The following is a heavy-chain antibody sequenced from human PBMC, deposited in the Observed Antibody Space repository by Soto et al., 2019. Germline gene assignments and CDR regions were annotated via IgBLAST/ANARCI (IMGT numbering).Heavy chain of an antibody. CDR1: GFTLSSYA. V-gene: IGHV3-23*01. CDR3: AKGPGYYDILTGYDY. CDR2: ISGSGGST. Sequence: PGGSLRLSCAASGFTLSSYAMSWVRQAPGKGLEWVSAISGSGGSTYYADSVKGRFTISRDNSKNTLYLQMNSLRAEDTAVYYCAKGPGYYDILTGYDYWGQGTLVTVSS. J-gene: IGHJ4*02. D-gene: IGHD3-9*01.